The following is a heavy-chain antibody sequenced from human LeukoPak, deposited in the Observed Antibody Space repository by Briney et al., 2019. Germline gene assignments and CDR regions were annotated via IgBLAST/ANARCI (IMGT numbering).Heavy chain of an antibody. V-gene: IGHV1-69*05. CDR3: AREGYYYDSSGQYFQH. J-gene: IGHJ1*01. D-gene: IGHD3-22*01. CDR1: GGTFSSYA. CDR2: IIPIFGTA. Sequence: GAPVKVSCKASGGTFSSYAISWVRQAPGQGLEWMGGIIPIFGTANYAQKFQGRVTITTDESTSTAYMELSSLRSVDTAVYYCAREGYYYDSSGQYFQHWGQGTLVTVSS.